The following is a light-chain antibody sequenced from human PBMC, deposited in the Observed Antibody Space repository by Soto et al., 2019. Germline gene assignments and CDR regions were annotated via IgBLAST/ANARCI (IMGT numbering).Light chain of an antibody. V-gene: IGKV3-11*01. CDR2: DAS. CDR3: QQRAGSST. CDR1: QSVSNQ. Sequence: EIVLPQSPVTLPLSPGERATLSCRASQSVSNQLAWYQQKPGQAPRLLIYDASRRVSGIPDRFSGSGSGTDFTLTLSSLEPEDFAVYYCQQRAGSSTFGQGTRLEIK. J-gene: IGKJ5*01.